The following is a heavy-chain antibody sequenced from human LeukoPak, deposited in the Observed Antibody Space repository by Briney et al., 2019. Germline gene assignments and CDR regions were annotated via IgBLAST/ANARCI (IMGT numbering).Heavy chain of an antibody. CDR2: ISGSGGST. Sequence: GGSLRLSCAASGFTFSSYAMSWVRQAPGKGLEWVSAISGSGGSTYYADSVKGRFTISRDNSKNTLYLQMNSLRAEDTAVYYCASSPVGGGFFDAFDIWGQGTMVTVSS. CDR1: GFTFSSYA. J-gene: IGHJ3*02. V-gene: IGHV3-23*01. CDR3: ASSPVGGGFFDAFDI. D-gene: IGHD3-3*01.